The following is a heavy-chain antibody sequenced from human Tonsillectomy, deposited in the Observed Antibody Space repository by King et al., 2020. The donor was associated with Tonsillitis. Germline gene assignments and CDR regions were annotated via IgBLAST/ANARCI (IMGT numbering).Heavy chain of an antibody. Sequence: QLQESGPGLVKPSQTLSLTCTVSGGSISSGGYYWSWIRQHPGKGLEWIGNTYYSGSTFYNPSLKSRVTISVDPSKNKFSLKLSSVPAAASALYYCARESQLWFIFDYWGQGTLVTVSS. CDR3: ARESQLWFIFDY. V-gene: IGHV4-31*03. CDR2: TYYSGST. CDR1: GGSISSGGYY. J-gene: IGHJ4*02. D-gene: IGHD5-18*01.